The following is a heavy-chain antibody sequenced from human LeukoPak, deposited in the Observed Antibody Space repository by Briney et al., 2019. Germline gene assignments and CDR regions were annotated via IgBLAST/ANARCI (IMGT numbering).Heavy chain of an antibody. CDR2: ISAPGDNT. CDR1: GFTFGSYA. Sequence: PGGSLRLSCAASGFTFGSYAMSWVRQAPGKGLEWVSGISAPGDNTYYADSVKGRLTISRDNSKNTLYLQMNSLRAEDTALYYCAKLERRHYGGNRLDFWGQGTLLTVSS. D-gene: IGHD1-1*01. V-gene: IGHV3-23*01. CDR3: AKLERRHYGGNRLDF. J-gene: IGHJ4*02.